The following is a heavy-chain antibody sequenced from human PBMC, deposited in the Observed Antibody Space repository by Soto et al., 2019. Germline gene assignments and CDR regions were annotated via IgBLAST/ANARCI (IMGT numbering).Heavy chain of an antibody. CDR1: GFTFSSYS. D-gene: IGHD3-9*01. V-gene: IGHV3-21*01. CDR3: ARSVGYDILTGTSYYFDY. J-gene: IGHJ4*02. Sequence: EVQLVESGGGLVKPGGSLRLSCAASGFTFSSYSMNWVRQAPGKGLEWVSSISSSSSYIYYADSVKGRFTISRDNAKNSLYRQMNSLRAEDTAVYYCARSVGYDILTGTSYYFDYWGQGTLVTVS. CDR2: ISSSSSYI.